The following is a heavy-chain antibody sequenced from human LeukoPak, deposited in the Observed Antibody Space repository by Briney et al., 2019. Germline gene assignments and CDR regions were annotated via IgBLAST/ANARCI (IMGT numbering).Heavy chain of an antibody. CDR1: GYTFTSYD. J-gene: IGHJ6*03. D-gene: IGHD6-13*01. CDR3: ARGADRSCSWYVNYYYYMDV. CDR2: MNPNSGNT. Sequence: ASVKVSCKASGYTFTSYDINWVRQATGQGLEWMGWMNPNSGNTGYAQKFQGRVTMTRNTSISTAYMELSSLRSEDTAVYYCARGADRSCSWYVNYYYYMDVWGKGTTVTVSS. V-gene: IGHV1-8*01.